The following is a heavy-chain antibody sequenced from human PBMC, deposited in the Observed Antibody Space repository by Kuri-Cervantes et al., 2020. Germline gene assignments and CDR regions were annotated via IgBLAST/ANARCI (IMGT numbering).Heavy chain of an antibody. V-gene: IGHV3-74*01. CDR3: TRVIASGTYGLMDV. Sequence: GESLKISCAASGFTSSSYGMHWVRQAPGKGLVWVSRIGTDGTSSSYADSVKGRFTISRDNAKNTLYLQMNSLRVEDTAVYYCTRVIASGTYGLMDVWGQGTTVTVSS. J-gene: IGHJ6*02. CDR1: GFTSSSYG. CDR2: IGTDGTSS. D-gene: IGHD3-10*01.